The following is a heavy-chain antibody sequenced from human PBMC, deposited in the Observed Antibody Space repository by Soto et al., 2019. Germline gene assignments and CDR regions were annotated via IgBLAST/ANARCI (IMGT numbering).Heavy chain of an antibody. CDR3: VRAAGYSGNDYVYYYGMDV. Sequence: QVQLVESGGGVVQPGRSLRLSCAASGFTFSSYGMHWVRQAPGKGLEWVALVWYDGGNKYYADSVKGRFTISRDNSKNPLYLPMNSLRDEDTAVYYCVRAAGYSGNDYVYYYGMDVWGQGTTVTVSS. J-gene: IGHJ6*02. V-gene: IGHV3-33*01. CDR1: GFTFSSYG. D-gene: IGHD5-12*01. CDR2: VWYDGGNK.